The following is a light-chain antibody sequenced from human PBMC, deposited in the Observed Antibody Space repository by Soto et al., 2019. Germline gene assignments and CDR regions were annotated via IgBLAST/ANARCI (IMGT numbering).Light chain of an antibody. V-gene: IGLV2-14*01. Sequence: QSALTQPPSASGSPGQSVTISCTGTYSDIGVYDFVSWYQQHPGKAPTLLIYEVTKRPSGVSNRFSGSKSGNTASLTISGLQAEDEADYYCSSFTTSRAYVFGVGTKLTVL. CDR3: SSFTTSRAYV. CDR2: EVT. J-gene: IGLJ1*01. CDR1: YSDIGVYDF.